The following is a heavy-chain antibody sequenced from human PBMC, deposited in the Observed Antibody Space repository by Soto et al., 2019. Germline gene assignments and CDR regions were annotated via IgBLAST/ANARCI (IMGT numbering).Heavy chain of an antibody. CDR1: GFTFSSYG. Sequence: GGSLRLSCAASGFTFSSYGMHWVRQAPGKGLEWVAVIWYDGSNKYYADSVKGRFTISRDNSKNTLYLQMNSMRAEDTAVYYCARDQGPWELRAEYFQHWGQGTLVTVSS. V-gene: IGHV3-33*01. J-gene: IGHJ1*01. CDR3: ARDQGPWELRAEYFQH. D-gene: IGHD1-26*01. CDR2: IWYDGSNK.